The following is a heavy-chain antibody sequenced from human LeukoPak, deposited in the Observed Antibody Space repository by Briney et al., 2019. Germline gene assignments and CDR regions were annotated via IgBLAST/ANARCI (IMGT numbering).Heavy chain of an antibody. D-gene: IGHD2-2*01. CDR3: ASATPEGVPADDNAFDI. Sequence: ASVKVSCKASGYTFTGYYMHWVRQAPGQGLEWMGWISAYNGNTNYAQKLQGRVTMTTDTSKNTAYMEMRSLRSDDTAVYYCASATPEGVPADDNAFDIWGQGTMVTVSS. CDR2: ISAYNGNT. CDR1: GYTFTGYY. V-gene: IGHV1-18*04. J-gene: IGHJ3*02.